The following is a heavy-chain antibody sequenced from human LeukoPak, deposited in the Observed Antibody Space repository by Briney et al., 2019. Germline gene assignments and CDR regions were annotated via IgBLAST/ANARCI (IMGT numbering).Heavy chain of an antibody. D-gene: IGHD2-2*01. V-gene: IGHV4-38-2*01. CDR2: IYHSGNT. Sequence: PSETLFLTCAVSGYSISSGYFWGWIRQPPGKGLEWIGSIYHSGNTYYNPSLKSRVTISVDTSKNQFSLKLSSVTAADTAVYYCASLGYCSSTSCAISDYWGQGTLVTVSS. CDR3: ASLGYCSSTSCAISDY. CDR1: GYSISSGYF. J-gene: IGHJ4*02.